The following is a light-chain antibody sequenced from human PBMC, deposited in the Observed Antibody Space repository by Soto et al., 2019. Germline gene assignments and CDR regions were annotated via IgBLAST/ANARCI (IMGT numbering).Light chain of an antibody. CDR3: SSCTSSNTLLYV. CDR1: SSDVGYHNY. CDR2: EVN. J-gene: IGLJ1*01. V-gene: IGLV2-14*01. Sequence: QSVLTQPASVSGSPGQSITISCTGNSSDVGYHNYVSWYRQHPGKAPRLMIYEVNNRPSGVSNRFSGSKSGNTASLTISGLQAEDEDDYYCSSCTSSNTLLYVFGTGTKVTVL.